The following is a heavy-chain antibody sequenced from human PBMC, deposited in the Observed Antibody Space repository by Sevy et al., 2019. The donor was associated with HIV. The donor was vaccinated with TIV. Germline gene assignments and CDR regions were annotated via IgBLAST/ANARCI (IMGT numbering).Heavy chain of an antibody. CDR3: AKDSPHDYGDNSAFDY. CDR1: GFTFSSYA. D-gene: IGHD4-17*01. J-gene: IGHJ4*02. CDR2: ISGSGGST. Sequence: GGSLRLSCAASGFTFSSYAMSWVRQAPGKGLEWVSAISGSGGSTYYADSVKGRFTISRDNSKNTLYLQMNSLRAEDTAVYYCAKDSPHDYGDNSAFDYWGQGTLVTVSS. V-gene: IGHV3-23*01.